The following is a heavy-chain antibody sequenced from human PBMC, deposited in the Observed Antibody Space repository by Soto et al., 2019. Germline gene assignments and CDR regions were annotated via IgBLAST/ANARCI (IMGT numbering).Heavy chain of an antibody. V-gene: IGHV3-23*01. CDR3: ANDGPVEGGWQQLTFDY. D-gene: IGHD6-13*01. CDR2: ISGSGGST. Sequence: GGSLRLSCAASGGTFSSYAMSWVRQAPGKGLEWVSAISGSGGSTYYADSGKGRFTISRDNSKNTLYLQMNSPRAEDTDVYYCANDGPVEGGWQQLTFDYWGQGTLVTVSS. CDR1: GGTFSSYA. J-gene: IGHJ4*02.